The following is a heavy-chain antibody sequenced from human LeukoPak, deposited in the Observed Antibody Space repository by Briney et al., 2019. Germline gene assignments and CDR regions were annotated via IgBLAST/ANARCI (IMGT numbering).Heavy chain of an antibody. V-gene: IGHV4-39*02. D-gene: IGHD3-22*01. Sequence: SETLSLTCTVSGGSIRSGSHYWAWIRQPPGKGLEWIGSIYYSGSTYYNPSLESRVTISIDTSKNHFSLKLSSLSAADTSVYYCAKRDDSGGNLVDLWGQGTLVTVS. CDR2: IYYSGST. J-gene: IGHJ4*02. CDR1: GGSIRSGSHY. CDR3: AKRDDSGGNLVDL.